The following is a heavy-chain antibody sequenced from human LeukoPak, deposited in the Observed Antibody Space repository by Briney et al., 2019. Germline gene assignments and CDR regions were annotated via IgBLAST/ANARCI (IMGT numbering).Heavy chain of an antibody. CDR3: ARHFSGSGYYYMDV. CDR1: GGSISSSSSY. Sequence: PSETLSLTCTVSGGSISSSSSYWAWIRQPPGTGLEWIGNIYYSGSTYYNPSLKSRVTISVDTSKNQFSLKLSSVTAADTAVYYCARHFSGSGYYYMDVWGKGTTVTISS. V-gene: IGHV4-39*01. D-gene: IGHD6-19*01. CDR2: IYYSGST. J-gene: IGHJ6*03.